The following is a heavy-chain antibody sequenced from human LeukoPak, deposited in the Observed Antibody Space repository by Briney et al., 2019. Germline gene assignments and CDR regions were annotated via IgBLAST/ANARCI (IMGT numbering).Heavy chain of an antibody. V-gene: IGHV3-73*01. J-gene: IGHJ6*03. CDR2: IRSKANSYAT. Sequence: GGSLRLSCAASGFTFSGSAMHWVRQASGKGLEWVGRIRSKANSYATAYAASVKGRFTISRDDSKNTAYLQMNSLKTEDTAVYYCTSSSIAAPSYYYYMDVWGKGTTVTVSS. D-gene: IGHD6-6*01. CDR1: GFTFSGSA. CDR3: TSSSIAAPSYYYYMDV.